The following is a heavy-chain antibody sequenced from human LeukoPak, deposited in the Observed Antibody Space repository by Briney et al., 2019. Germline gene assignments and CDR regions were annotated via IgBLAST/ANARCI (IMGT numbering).Heavy chain of an antibody. CDR2: MNPNSGNT. Sequence: ASVKVSCKASGYTFTSYDINWVRQATGQGLEWMGWMNPNSGNTGYAQKFQGRVTMTRNTSISTAYMELSSLRSEDTAVYYCARENTYDSSGYYQLNWFDPWGQGTLVTVSS. J-gene: IGHJ5*02. CDR1: GYTFTSYD. V-gene: IGHV1-8*01. D-gene: IGHD3-22*01. CDR3: ARENTYDSSGYYQLNWFDP.